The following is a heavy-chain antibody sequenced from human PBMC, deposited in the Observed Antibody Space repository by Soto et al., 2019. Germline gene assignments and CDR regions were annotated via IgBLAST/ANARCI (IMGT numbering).Heavy chain of an antibody. CDR3: AKDGHYYYIDV. J-gene: IGHJ6*03. V-gene: IGHV4-39*07. CDR1: GGSISSSSYY. Sequence: SETLSLTCTVSGGSISSSSYYWGWIRQPPGKGLEWIGSIYYSGSTYYNPSLKSRVTISVDTSKNQFSLKLSSVTAADTAVYYCAKDGHYYYIDVRAKGTTLPVSS. CDR2: IYYSGST.